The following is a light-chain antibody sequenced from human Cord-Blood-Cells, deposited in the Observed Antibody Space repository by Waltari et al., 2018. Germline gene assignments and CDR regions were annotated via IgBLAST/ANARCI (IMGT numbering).Light chain of an antibody. CDR2: GAS. CDR1: QSVCSN. V-gene: IGKV3-15*01. Sequence: EIVMTQSAATLSVSPGERATLSCRASQSVCSNLAWYQQKPGQAPRVLIYGASTRSTGIPARFSVIGSGTEFTLTISRLQSEGFAVYYCQQYNNGPRTFGQGTKVEIK. J-gene: IGKJ1*01. CDR3: QQYNNGPRT.